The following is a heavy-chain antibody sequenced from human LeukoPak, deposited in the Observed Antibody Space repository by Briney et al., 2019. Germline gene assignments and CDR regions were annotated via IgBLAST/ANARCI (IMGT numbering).Heavy chain of an antibody. V-gene: IGHV1-18*01. J-gene: IGHJ4*02. Sequence: ASVEVSCKASGGTFSSYAISWVRQAPGQGLEWMGWISAYNGNTNYAQKLQGRVTMTTDTSTSTAYMELRSLRSDDTAVYYCARDPGYSSSWWDGGYFDYWGQGTLVTVSS. D-gene: IGHD6-13*01. CDR1: GGTFSSYA. CDR2: ISAYNGNT. CDR3: ARDPGYSSSWWDGGYFDY.